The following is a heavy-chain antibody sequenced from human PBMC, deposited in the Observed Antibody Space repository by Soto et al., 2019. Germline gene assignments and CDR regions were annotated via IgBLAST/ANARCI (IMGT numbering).Heavy chain of an antibody. CDR1: GGSISSGGYY. D-gene: IGHD6-19*01. CDR3: ARHYSSGSRNWFDP. V-gene: IGHV4-39*01. Sequence: PSETLSLTCTVSGGSISSGGYYWSWIRQPPGRGPEWIGSAYYSESTYYNPSLKSRVTISVDTSKNQFSLKLSSVTAADTAVFYCARHYSSGSRNWFDPWGQGTLVTVSS. J-gene: IGHJ5*02. CDR2: AYYSEST.